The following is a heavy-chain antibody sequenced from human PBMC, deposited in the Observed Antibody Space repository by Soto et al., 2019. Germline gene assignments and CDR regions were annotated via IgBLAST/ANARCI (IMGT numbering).Heavy chain of an antibody. CDR1: GFTFSNAW. CDR2: IKSKTDGGTT. J-gene: IGHJ4*02. D-gene: IGHD6-6*01. CDR3: TTDPSIAARPRWNY. Sequence: LRLSCAASGFTFSNAWMSWVRQAPGKGLEWVGRIKSKTDGGTTDYAAPVKGRFTISRDDSKNTLYLQMNSLKTEDTAVYYCTTDPSIAARPRWNYWGQGTLVTSPQ. V-gene: IGHV3-15*01.